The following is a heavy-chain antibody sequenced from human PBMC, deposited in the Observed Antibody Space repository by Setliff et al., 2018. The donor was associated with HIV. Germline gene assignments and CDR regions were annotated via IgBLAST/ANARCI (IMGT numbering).Heavy chain of an antibody. CDR2: ISPDGRST. Sequence: GGSLRLSCAAAGFTFNNYWMNWVRQVPGKGLVWVARISPDGRSTTHADAVKGRFTISRDNAKNTLYLHMNSLRAEDTSVYHCALVGGITVPPDGFDIWGQGTMVTVSS. CDR1: GFTFNNYW. J-gene: IGHJ3*02. V-gene: IGHV3-74*01. CDR3: ALVGGITVPPDGFDI. D-gene: IGHD3-22*01.